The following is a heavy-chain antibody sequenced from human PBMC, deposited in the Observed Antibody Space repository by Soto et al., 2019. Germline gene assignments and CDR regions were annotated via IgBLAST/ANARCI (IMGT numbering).Heavy chain of an antibody. CDR1: GYTFTGYY. CDR2: INPNSGGT. Sequence: SVKVSCKASGYTFTGYYMHWVRQAPGQGREWMGWINPNSGGTNYAQKFQGRGTMTRDTSISTAYMELSRLRSDDTAVYYCARRADYGDYADYWGQGTLVTVSS. CDR3: ARRADYGDYADY. D-gene: IGHD4-17*01. V-gene: IGHV1-2*02. J-gene: IGHJ4*02.